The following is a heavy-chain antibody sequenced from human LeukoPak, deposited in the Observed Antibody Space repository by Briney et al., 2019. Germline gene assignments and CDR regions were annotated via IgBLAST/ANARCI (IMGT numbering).Heavy chain of an antibody. CDR2: IKQDGSEI. Sequence: PGGSLRLFCAASGFTFSTYWMSWVRQSPEKGLEWVANIKQDGSEIYYVGSVKGRFTISRDNAKNSLYLQMNSLRAEDTAVYYCTRDKVVGATLFDYWGQGTLVTVSS. V-gene: IGHV3-7*01. CDR1: GFTFSTYW. J-gene: IGHJ4*02. D-gene: IGHD1-26*01. CDR3: TRDKVVGATLFDY.